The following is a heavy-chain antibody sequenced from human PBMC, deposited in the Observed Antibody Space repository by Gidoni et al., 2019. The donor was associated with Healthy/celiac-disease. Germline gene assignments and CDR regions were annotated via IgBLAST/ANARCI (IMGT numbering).Heavy chain of an antibody. V-gene: IGHV4-34*01. Sequence: GDGLEWIGEINHSGSTNYNPSLKSRVTISVDTSKNQFSLKLSSVTAADTAVYYCARGRHVDIVATIGGYYYYGMDVWGQGTTVTVSS. D-gene: IGHD5-12*01. J-gene: IGHJ6*02. CDR2: INHSGST. CDR3: ARGRHVDIVATIGGYYYYGMDV.